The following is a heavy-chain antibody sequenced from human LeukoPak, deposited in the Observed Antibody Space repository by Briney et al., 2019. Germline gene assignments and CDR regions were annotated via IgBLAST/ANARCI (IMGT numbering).Heavy chain of an antibody. CDR1: GFTFSSYS. CDR3: ARDLRGHSSGWYDY. V-gene: IGHV3-21*01. CDR2: ISSSSSYI. J-gene: IGHJ4*02. D-gene: IGHD6-19*01. Sequence: KSGRSLRLSCAASGFTFSSYSMNWVRQAPGKGLEWVSSISSSSSYIYYADSVKGRFTLSRDNAKNSLYLQMNSLRAEDTAVYYCARDLRGHSSGWYDYWGQGTLVTVSS.